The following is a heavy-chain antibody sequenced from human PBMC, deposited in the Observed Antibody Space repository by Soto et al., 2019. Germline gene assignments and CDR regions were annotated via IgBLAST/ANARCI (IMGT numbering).Heavy chain of an antibody. J-gene: IGHJ3*02. D-gene: IGHD6-19*01. Sequence: ASVKASSKTSGYSFTGSYIHWLRQAPGQGLEWMGWIYPNSGGTTYAQKFQGGVIMTVDTSIRTAYVELRSLTSDDTAVYYCARDRVSSGCYGSWAFDIWGQGTMVIVSS. CDR2: IYPNSGGT. CDR1: GYSFTGSY. V-gene: IGHV1-2*02. CDR3: ARDRVSSGCYGSWAFDI.